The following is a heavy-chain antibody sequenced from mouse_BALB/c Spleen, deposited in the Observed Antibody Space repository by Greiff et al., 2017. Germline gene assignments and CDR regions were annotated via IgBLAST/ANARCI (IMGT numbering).Heavy chain of an antibody. CDR2: IDPENGDT. Sequence: EVKLMESGAELVRSGASVKLSCTASGFNIKDYYMHWVKQRPEQGLEWIGWIDPENGDTEYAPKFQGKATMTADTSSNTAYLQLSSLTSEDTAVYYCSAEYGNRAWFAYWGQGTLVTVSA. CDR3: SAEYGNRAWFAY. V-gene: IGHV14-4*02. J-gene: IGHJ3*01. CDR1: GFNIKDYY. D-gene: IGHD2-10*02.